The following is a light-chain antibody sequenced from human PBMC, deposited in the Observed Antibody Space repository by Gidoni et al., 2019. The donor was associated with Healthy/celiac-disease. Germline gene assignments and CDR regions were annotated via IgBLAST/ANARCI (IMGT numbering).Light chain of an antibody. CDR2: AAS. Sequence: DIQMTQSPSSLSASVGDRVTITCRASQSISSYLNWYQQKPGKAPKLLIYAASSLHSGVPSRFSGSGSGTDFTLTISSLQPEDFATYYCQQSYSTRWTFGQGTMVEIK. V-gene: IGKV1-39*01. CDR3: QQSYSTRWT. CDR1: QSISSY. J-gene: IGKJ1*01.